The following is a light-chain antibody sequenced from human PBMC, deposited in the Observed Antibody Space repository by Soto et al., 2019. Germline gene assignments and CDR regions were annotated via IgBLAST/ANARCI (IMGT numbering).Light chain of an antibody. CDR3: QVWDRESEHYV. CDR2: DVN. V-gene: IGLV2-8*01. J-gene: IGLJ1*01. Sequence: QSVLTQPPSASGSPGQSVTISCTGTSSDVGGYIFVSWYQQHPGKAPKLMIYDVNKRPSGVPDRFSGSKSDNTASLTVSGLQAEDEADYYCQVWDRESEHYVFGTGTKVTVL. CDR1: SSDVGGYIF.